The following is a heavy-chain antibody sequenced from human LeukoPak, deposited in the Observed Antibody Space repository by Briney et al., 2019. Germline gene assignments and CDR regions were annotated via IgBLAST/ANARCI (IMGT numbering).Heavy chain of an antibody. D-gene: IGHD3-10*01. V-gene: IGHV4-34*01. J-gene: IGHJ5*02. CDR1: GGSFGGYY. CDR3: ARSPHIWFAERGWFDP. Sequence: SETLSLTCAVYGGSFGGYYWSWIRQPPGKGLEWIGEINDSGSTNYIPSLKSRVTISVDRSKSQFSLKLSSVTAADTAVYFCARSPHIWFAERGWFDPWGQGTLVTVSS. CDR2: INDSGST.